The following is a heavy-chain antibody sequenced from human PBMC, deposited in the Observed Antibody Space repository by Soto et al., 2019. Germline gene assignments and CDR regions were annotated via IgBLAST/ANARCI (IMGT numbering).Heavy chain of an antibody. J-gene: IGHJ3*02. D-gene: IGHD2-15*01. V-gene: IGHV3-23*01. CDR3: ARELGYCSGGNCYLEGAFDI. Sequence: PGGSLRLSCEASGYTFSSYAISWVRQAPGKGLEWVSVISGSGDSTYYADSVKGRFTISRDNSEDTLYLRMNSLRAEDTAVYSCARELGYCSGGNCYLEGAFDIWGQGTMVTVSS. CDR1: GYTFSSYA. CDR2: ISGSGDST.